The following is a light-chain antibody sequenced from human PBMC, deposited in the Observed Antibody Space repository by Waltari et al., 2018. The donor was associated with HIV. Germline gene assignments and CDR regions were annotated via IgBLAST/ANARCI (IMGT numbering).Light chain of an antibody. Sequence: EIVLTQSPCTLSLSPGERATLSCRASQSLSANYLAWYQQKPGQSPRLLLYGASSRATGIPDRFSGSGSGTDLTLTISRLEPGDFAVYYCQQYGSSPLTFGGGTKVEIK. CDR1: QSLSANY. CDR3: QQYGSSPLT. V-gene: IGKV3-20*01. CDR2: GAS. J-gene: IGKJ4*01.